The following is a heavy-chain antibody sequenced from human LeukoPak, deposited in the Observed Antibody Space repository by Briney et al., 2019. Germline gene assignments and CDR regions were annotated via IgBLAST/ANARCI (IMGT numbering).Heavy chain of an antibody. Sequence: GGSLRLSCAASGFTFSSYAMSWVRQAPGKGLEWVSAISGGGSSTYYADSVKGRFTISRDNSKNTVDLQMNSLRAEDTAVYYCAKPQYSTRWYCFDYWGQGTLVTVSS. D-gene: IGHD6-13*01. V-gene: IGHV3-23*01. CDR2: ISGGGSST. CDR3: AKPQYSTRWYCFDY. J-gene: IGHJ4*02. CDR1: GFTFSSYA.